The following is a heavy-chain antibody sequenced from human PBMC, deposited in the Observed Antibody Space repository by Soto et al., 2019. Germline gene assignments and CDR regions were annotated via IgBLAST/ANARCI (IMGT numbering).Heavy chain of an antibody. CDR3: AKSSSTSCYALFCYGMDV. V-gene: IGHV3-43*01. D-gene: IGHD2-2*01. J-gene: IGHJ6*02. CDR2: ISWDGGST. Sequence: GGSLRLSCAASGFTFDDYTMHWVRQAPGKGLEWVSLISWDGGSTYYADSVKGRFTISRDNSKNSLYLQMNSLRTEDTALYYCAKSSSTSCYALFCYGMDVWGQGTTVTVSS. CDR1: GFTFDDYT.